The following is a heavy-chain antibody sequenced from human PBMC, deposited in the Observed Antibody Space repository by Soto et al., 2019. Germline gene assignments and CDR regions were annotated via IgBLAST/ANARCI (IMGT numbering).Heavy chain of an antibody. CDR1: GFTLSSFG. Sequence: GGSLRLSCAASGFTLSSFGMHWVRQTPGKGLEWLAVISYDGSNKYYADSVKGRFTISRDKSKNTLYLQMNSLRVEDTAVYYCARQYYFGSGSYYNRPFDFWGQGTLVTVSS. V-gene: IGHV3-30*03. J-gene: IGHJ4*02. CDR3: ARQYYFGSGSYYNRPFDF. CDR2: ISYDGSNK. D-gene: IGHD3-10*01.